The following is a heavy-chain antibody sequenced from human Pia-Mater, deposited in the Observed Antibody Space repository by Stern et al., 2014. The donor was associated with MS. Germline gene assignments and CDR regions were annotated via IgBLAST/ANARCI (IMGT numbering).Heavy chain of an antibody. CDR2: ISSSSSYI. CDR3: ARDSYDSSGYSTHFDY. Sequence: VQLVESGGGLVKPGGSLRLSCAASGFPFSSYSMNWVRQAPGKGLEWVSSISSSSSYIYYADSLKGRFTISRDNAKNSLYLQMNSLRAEDTAVYYCARDSYDSSGYSTHFDYWGQGTLVTVSS. J-gene: IGHJ4*02. CDR1: GFPFSSYS. V-gene: IGHV3-21*01. D-gene: IGHD3-22*01.